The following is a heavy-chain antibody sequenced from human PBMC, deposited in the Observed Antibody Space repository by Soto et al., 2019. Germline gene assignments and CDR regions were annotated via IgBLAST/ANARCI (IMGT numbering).Heavy chain of an antibody. V-gene: IGHV3-23*01. J-gene: IGHJ4*02. D-gene: IGHD3-22*01. Sequence: GGSLRLSCAASGFTFSSYAMSWVRQAPGKGLEWVSAISGSGGSTYYADSVKGRFTISRDNSKNTLYLQMNSLRAEDTAVYYCATRAYYYDSSGYFDYWGQGTLVPVSS. CDR3: ATRAYYYDSSGYFDY. CDR2: ISGSGGST. CDR1: GFTFSSYA.